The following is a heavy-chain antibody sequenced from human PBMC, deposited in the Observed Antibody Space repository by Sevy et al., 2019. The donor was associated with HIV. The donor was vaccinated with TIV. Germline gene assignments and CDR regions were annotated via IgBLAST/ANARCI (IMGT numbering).Heavy chain of an antibody. Sequence: ASVKVSCKASSYVFVNYGITWLRQAPGQGLLWMGWISPYNGNTHYAQKVQGRVTMTTDTSSTTAYMELRSLISDDTAVYYCARDSMPLVQGVIITPYFYGMDVWGQGTTVTVSS. J-gene: IGHJ6*02. V-gene: IGHV1-18*01. CDR1: SYVFVNYG. CDR2: ISPYNGNT. D-gene: IGHD3-10*01. CDR3: ARDSMPLVQGVIITPYFYGMDV.